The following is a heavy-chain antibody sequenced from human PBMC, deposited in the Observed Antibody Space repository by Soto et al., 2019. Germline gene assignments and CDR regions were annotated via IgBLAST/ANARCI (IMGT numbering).Heavy chain of an antibody. D-gene: IGHD4-17*01. CDR1: GYIFNAFY. V-gene: IGHV1-46*02. J-gene: IGHJ6*02. CDR3: ARVALGYDYADV. Sequence: QVQLVQSGAEVKKPGASVKVSCKAFGYIFNAFYMHWVRQAPGQGLEWMGVINPSGDGTSYAQKFQGSVTMTRDTSTSTVYMELSSLRSEDSAVYYCARVALGYDYADVWGQGTTVTVSS. CDR2: INPSGDGT.